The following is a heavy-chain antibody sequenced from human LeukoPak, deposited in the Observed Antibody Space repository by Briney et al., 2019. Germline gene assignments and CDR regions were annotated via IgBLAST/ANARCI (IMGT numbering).Heavy chain of an antibody. CDR2: IYYSGST. Sequence: SETLSLTCTVSGGSISSYYWSWIRQPPGKGLEWLGYIYYSGSTNYNPSLNGRVSISRDTSKNLFSMRLQSVTAADTAVYFCARGRVSSSTWYSTYYYYFYMDVWGKGTTVTVSS. D-gene: IGHD1-1*01. CDR3: ARGRVSSSTWYSTYYYYFYMDV. V-gene: IGHV4-59*01. CDR1: GGSISSYY. J-gene: IGHJ6*03.